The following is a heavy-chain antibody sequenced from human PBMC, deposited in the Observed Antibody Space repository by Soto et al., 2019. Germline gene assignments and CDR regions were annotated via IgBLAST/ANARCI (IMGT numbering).Heavy chain of an antibody. CDR2: IYHSGST. V-gene: IGHV4-4*02. CDR1: GGSISSSNW. D-gene: IGHD3-10*01. Sequence: PSETLSLTCAVSGGSISSSNWWSWVRQPPGKGLEWIGEIYHSGSTNYNPSLKSRVTISVDKSKNQFSLKLSSVTAADTAVYYFARITMVRGADDAFDIWGQGTMVTVSS. CDR3: ARITMVRGADDAFDI. J-gene: IGHJ3*02.